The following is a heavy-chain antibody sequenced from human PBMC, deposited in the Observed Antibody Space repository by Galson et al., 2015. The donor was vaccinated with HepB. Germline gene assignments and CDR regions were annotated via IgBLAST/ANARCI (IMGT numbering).Heavy chain of an antibody. CDR3: VSGGGTSFTRAFDI. Sequence: CAISGDSVSSSSAAWNWLRQSASRGPEWLGRAYYRSKWYFDYALPVNSRMTINPDTSKNQLSLHLNSVTSDDTAVYCCVSGGGTSFTRAFDIWGQGTMVSVSS. CDR2: AYYRSKWYF. J-gene: IGHJ3*02. D-gene: IGHD3-10*01. V-gene: IGHV6-1*01. CDR1: GDSVSSSSAA.